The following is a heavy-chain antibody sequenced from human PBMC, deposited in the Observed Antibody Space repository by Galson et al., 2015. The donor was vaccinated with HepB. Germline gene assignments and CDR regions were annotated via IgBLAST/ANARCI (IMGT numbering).Heavy chain of an antibody. D-gene: IGHD2-2*01. CDR3: AREGIVVPAAILYYYYMDV. J-gene: IGHJ6*03. CDR1: GGTFSSYA. Sequence: SVKVSCKASGGTFSSYAISWVRQAPGQGLEWMGRIIPILGIANYAQKFQGRVTITADKSTSTAYMELSSLRAEDTAVYYCAREGIVVPAAILYYYYMDVWGKGTTVTVSS. V-gene: IGHV1-69*04. CDR2: IIPILGIA.